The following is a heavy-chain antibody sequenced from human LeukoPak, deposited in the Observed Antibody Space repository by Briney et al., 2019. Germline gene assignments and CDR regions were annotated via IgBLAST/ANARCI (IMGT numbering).Heavy chain of an antibody. CDR1: GFTFSSYW. V-gene: IGHV3-74*01. CDR3: ARAPRYYYYMDV. J-gene: IGHJ6*03. CDR2: INSDGSST. Sequence: GGSLRLSCAASGFTFSSYWMHWVRQAPGKGLVWVSRINSDGSSTSYADSVKGRFTISRDNAKNTLYLQMNSLRAEDTAVYYCARAPRYYYYMDVWGKGPRSPSP.